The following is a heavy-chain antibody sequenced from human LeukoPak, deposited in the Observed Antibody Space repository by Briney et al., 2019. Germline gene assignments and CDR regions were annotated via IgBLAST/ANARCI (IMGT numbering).Heavy chain of an antibody. Sequence: GGSLRLSCAASGFTFSSYAMSWVRQAPGKGLEWVSAISGSSGITYYADSVKGRFTISRDNSKNTLYLQMNTLGAADTAVYYCAKDRGNSGYDLSDYWGQGTLVTVSS. D-gene: IGHD5-12*01. CDR1: GFTFSSYA. J-gene: IGHJ4*02. V-gene: IGHV3-23*01. CDR2: ISGSSGIT. CDR3: AKDRGNSGYDLSDY.